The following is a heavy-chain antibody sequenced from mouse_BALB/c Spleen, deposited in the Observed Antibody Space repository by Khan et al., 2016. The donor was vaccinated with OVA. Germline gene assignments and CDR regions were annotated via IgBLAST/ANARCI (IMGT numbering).Heavy chain of an antibody. CDR2: IDPPNDDS. CDR3: ATLYVNPFAY. CDR1: GFNIKDTY. Sequence: VQLQQSGAELVKPGASVKLSCSASGFNIKDTYIHWVKQRPEQGLEWIGRIDPPNDDSKYGPKFQDKATLTADTSSNTAYLQLSSLTSEDTAVYYCATLYVNPFAYWGQGTLVSVSA. V-gene: IGHV14-3*02. D-gene: IGHD2-1*01. J-gene: IGHJ3*01.